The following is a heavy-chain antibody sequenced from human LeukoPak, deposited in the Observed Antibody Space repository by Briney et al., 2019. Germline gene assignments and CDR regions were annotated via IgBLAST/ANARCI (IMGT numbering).Heavy chain of an antibody. V-gene: IGHV3-23*01. Sequence: QAGGSLRLXCAASGFTFGRYAMTWVRQAPGRGVEWVSIISDDGGATYYADSVKGRFTISRDNSKNTLYLQMNTLRAEDTAVYYCAKGQRVVVPSARILDVWGKGTTVTVSS. J-gene: IGHJ6*03. D-gene: IGHD2-15*01. CDR2: ISDDGGAT. CDR3: AKGQRVVVPSARILDV. CDR1: GFTFGRYA.